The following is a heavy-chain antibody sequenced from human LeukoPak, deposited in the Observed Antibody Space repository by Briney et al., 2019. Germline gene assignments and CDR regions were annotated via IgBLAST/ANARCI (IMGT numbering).Heavy chain of an antibody. V-gene: IGHV3-74*01. CDR2: INTAGSST. CDR3: AESRFLEWLSFDY. J-gene: IGHJ4*02. Sequence: PGGSLRLSCAASGFTFSTYWMHWVRQAPGKGLVWVSRINTAGSSTYYADSVKGRFTISRDNAKNTLYLQMNSLRAEDTAVYYCAESRFLEWLSFDYWGQGTLVTVSS. D-gene: IGHD3-3*01. CDR1: GFTFSTYW.